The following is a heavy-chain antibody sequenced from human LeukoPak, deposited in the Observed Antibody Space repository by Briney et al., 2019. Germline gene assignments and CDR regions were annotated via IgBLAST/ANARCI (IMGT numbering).Heavy chain of an antibody. V-gene: IGHV3-20*04. D-gene: IGHD3-3*01. Sequence: GGSLRLSCAASGFTFDDYGMSWVRQAPGKGLEWVSGINWNGGSTGYADSVKGRFTISRDNAKNSLYLQMNSLRAEDTAVYYCARRVTIFGVVIIGYMDVWGKGTTVTVSS. CDR3: ARRVTIFGVVIIGYMDV. J-gene: IGHJ6*03. CDR2: INWNGGST. CDR1: GFTFDDYG.